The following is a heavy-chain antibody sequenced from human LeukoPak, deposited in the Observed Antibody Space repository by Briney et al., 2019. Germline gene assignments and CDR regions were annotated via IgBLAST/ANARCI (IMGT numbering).Heavy chain of an antibody. CDR1: GFTFSSYG. Sequence: PGRSLRLSCAASGFTFSSYGMPWVRQAPGKGLEWVAVIWYDGSNKYYADSVKGRFTISRDNSKNTLYLQMNSLRAEDTAVYYCAREIFGYYDSSGYYDYWGQGTLVTVSS. CDR3: AREIFGYYDSSGYYDY. CDR2: IWYDGSNK. V-gene: IGHV3-33*01. D-gene: IGHD3-22*01. J-gene: IGHJ4*02.